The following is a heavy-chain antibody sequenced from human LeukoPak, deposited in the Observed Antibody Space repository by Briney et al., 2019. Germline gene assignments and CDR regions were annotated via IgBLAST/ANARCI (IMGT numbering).Heavy chain of an antibody. Sequence: ASVKVSCKASGYTFTGYYMHWVRQAPGQGLEWMGWINPNSGGTNYAQKFQGWVTMTRDTSISTAYMELSGLRSDDTAVYYCARGEGYTAMGLMDVWGKGTTVTVSS. CDR1: GYTFTGYY. J-gene: IGHJ6*04. D-gene: IGHD5-18*01. V-gene: IGHV1-2*04. CDR2: INPNSGGT. CDR3: ARGEGYTAMGLMDV.